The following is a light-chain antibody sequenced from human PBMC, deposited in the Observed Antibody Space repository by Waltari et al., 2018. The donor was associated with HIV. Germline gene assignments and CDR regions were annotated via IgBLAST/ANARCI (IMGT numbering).Light chain of an antibody. CDR1: SSNIGRHF. Sequence: QSVLTQPPSTSATPGQRVTSLCSGASSNIGRHFVSWYQHLPGAPPKLLIYEGARRPSGVPDRFSGSESGTSASLAISGLRSEDEADYYCAAWDNYLNAWVFGGGTRVTVL. CDR2: EGA. J-gene: IGLJ3*02. CDR3: AAWDNYLNAWV. V-gene: IGLV1-47*01.